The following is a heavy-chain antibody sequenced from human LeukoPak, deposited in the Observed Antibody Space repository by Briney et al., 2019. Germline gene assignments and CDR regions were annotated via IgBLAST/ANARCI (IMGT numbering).Heavy chain of an antibody. CDR1: GFAFSSYE. CDR3: ARDRPSYYYYYYGMDV. V-gene: IGHV3-48*03. Sequence: GGSLRLSCAASGFAFSSYEMNWVRQAPGKGLEWVSYISSSGSTIYYADSVKGRSTISRDNAKNTMYLQMNSLRAEDTAVYYCARDRPSYYYYYYGMDVWGKGTTVTVSS. CDR2: ISSSGSTI. J-gene: IGHJ6*04.